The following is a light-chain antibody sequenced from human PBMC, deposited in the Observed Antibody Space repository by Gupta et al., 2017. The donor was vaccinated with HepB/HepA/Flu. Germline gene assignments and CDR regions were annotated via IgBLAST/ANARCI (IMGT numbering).Light chain of an antibody. J-gene: IGKJ2*03. CDR1: QSVSSN. V-gene: IGKV1-39*01. CDR3: QQYYSRPQS. Sequence: DILMTQSPSTLSASLGERVTLTCRASQSVSSNLNWYQQKPGKAPKLLIYGASSMPTGIPSRFSGSGSGTEFTLTISSLQSEDFAVYYCQQYYSRPQSFGQGTKLEIK. CDR2: GAS.